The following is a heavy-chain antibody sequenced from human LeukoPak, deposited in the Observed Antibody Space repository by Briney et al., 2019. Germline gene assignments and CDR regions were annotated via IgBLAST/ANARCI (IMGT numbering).Heavy chain of an antibody. Sequence: PSETLSLTCTVSGGSISSSSYYWGWIRQPPGKGLEWIGSIYYSGSTYYNPSLKSRVTISVDTSKNQFSLKLSSVTAADTAVYYCARDLGTTVTPDAFDIWGQGTMVTVSS. D-gene: IGHD4-17*01. J-gene: IGHJ3*02. CDR2: IYYSGST. CDR3: ARDLGTTVTPDAFDI. CDR1: GGSISSSSYY. V-gene: IGHV4-39*07.